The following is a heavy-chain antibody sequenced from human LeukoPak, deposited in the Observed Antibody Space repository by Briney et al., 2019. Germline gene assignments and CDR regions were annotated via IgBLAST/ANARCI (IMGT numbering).Heavy chain of an antibody. D-gene: IGHD4-17*01. CDR3: ARAAAFTVTSNFDY. V-gene: IGHV3-7*01. J-gene: IGHJ4*02. CDR2: MNQDGSEI. CDR1: GFTFSRYW. Sequence: PGGSLRLSCVGSGFTFSRYWLNWVRQAPGKGLEWVANMNQDGSEIYYLDSVKGRFTISRDNAKNSVYLQMNGLKAEDTAVYYCARAAAFTVTSNFDYWGQGTLVTVSS.